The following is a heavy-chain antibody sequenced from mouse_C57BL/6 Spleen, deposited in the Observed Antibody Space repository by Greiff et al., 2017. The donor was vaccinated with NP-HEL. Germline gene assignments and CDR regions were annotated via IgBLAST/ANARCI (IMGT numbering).Heavy chain of an antibody. CDR3: ARDYGSSYKFDY. CDR1: GYTFTSYW. Sequence: QVQLQQPGAELVKPGASVKMSCKASGYTFTSYWITWVKQRPGQGLEWIGDIYPGSGNTDYNEKFKSKATLTVDTSSSTAYMQLSSLTSEDSAVYYCARDYGSSYKFDYWGQGTTLTVSS. V-gene: IGHV1-55*01. D-gene: IGHD1-1*01. J-gene: IGHJ2*01. CDR2: IYPGSGNT.